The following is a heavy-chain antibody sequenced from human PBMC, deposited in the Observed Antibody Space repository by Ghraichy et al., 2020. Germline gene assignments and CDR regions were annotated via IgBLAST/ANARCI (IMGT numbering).Heavy chain of an antibody. V-gene: IGHV4-34*01. D-gene: IGHD2-15*01. CDR2: INHSGST. Sequence: SETLSLTCAVYGGSFSGYYWSWIRQPPGKGLEWIGEINHSGSTNYNPSLKSRVTISVDTSKNQFSLKLSSVTAADTAVYYCARGRGPTNRYCSGGSCYSRERDYWGQGTLVTVSS. CDR3: ARGRGPTNRYCSGGSCYSRERDY. J-gene: IGHJ4*02. CDR1: GGSFSGYY.